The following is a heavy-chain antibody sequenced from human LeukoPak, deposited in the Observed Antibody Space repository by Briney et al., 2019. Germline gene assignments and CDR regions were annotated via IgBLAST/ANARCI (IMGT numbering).Heavy chain of an antibody. Sequence: SETLSLTCTVSGGSINSSRYYWGWIRQPPGKGLEWIGSINYSGRTYYHPSLKSRVTVSVDTSKNQFSLKLSSVTAADTAVFYCARLSQGYCGGDCYSGYWGQGTLVTVPS. V-gene: IGHV4-39*01. CDR1: GGSINSSRYY. D-gene: IGHD2-21*02. J-gene: IGHJ4*02. CDR2: INYSGRT. CDR3: ARLSQGYCGGDCYSGY.